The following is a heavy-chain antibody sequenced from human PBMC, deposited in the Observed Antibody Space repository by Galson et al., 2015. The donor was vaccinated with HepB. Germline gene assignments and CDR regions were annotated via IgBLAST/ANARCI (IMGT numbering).Heavy chain of an antibody. CDR1: GFTFSSYA. CDR2: ISGSGGST. V-gene: IGHV3-23*01. Sequence: SLRLSCAASGFTFSSYAMSWVRQAPGKGLEWVSAISGSGGSTYYADSVKGQFTISRDNSKNTLYLQMHSLRAEDTAVYYCAKGELFGGSSFLQRACDIWGQGTMVTASS. CDR3: AKGELFGGSSFLQRACDI. J-gene: IGHJ3*02. D-gene: IGHD1-26*01.